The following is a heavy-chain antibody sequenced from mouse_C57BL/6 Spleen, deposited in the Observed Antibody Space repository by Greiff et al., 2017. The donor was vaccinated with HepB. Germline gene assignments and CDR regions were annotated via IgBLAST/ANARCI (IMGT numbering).Heavy chain of an antibody. CDR3: AREGFPLPFAY. V-gene: IGHV1-52*01. J-gene: IGHJ3*01. D-gene: IGHD2-1*01. Sequence: QVHVKQPGAELVRPGSSVKLSCKASGYTFTSYWMHWVKQRPIQGLEWIGNIDPSDSETHYNQKFKDKATLTVDKSSSTAYMQLSSLTSEDSAVYYCAREGFPLPFAYWGQGTLVTVSA. CDR2: IDPSDSET. CDR1: GYTFTSYW.